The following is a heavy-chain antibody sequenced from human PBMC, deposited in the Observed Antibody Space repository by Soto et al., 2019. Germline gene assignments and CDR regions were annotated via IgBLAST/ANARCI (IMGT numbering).Heavy chain of an antibody. CDR3: ARGGVSTRTFDY. CDR1: GYNFACYW. D-gene: IGHD3-3*01. V-gene: IGHV5-51*01. CDR2: IYPSDSDT. Sequence: GESLKISCNGSGYNFACYWIAWVRQMPGKGLELMGIIYPSDSDTRYRPSFQGQVTISADKSISSAYLQWSSLRALDTAMYYCARGGVSTRTFDYWGQGTPVTVSS. J-gene: IGHJ4*02.